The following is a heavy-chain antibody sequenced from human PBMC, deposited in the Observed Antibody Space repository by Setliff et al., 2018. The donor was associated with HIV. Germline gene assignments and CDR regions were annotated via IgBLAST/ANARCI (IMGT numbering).Heavy chain of an antibody. J-gene: IGHJ6*03. V-gene: IGHV4-59*01. Sequence: SETLSLTCTVSGGSISSYYWSWIRQPPGKGLEWIGYIYYSGSTNYNPSLKSRVTISVDTSKNQFSLNLNSVTAADTAVYYCARSPPTTFWSGYTYYYYMDVWGKGTTVTVSS. CDR2: IYYSGST. CDR1: GGSISSYY. D-gene: IGHD3-3*01. CDR3: ARSPPTTFWSGYTYYYYMDV.